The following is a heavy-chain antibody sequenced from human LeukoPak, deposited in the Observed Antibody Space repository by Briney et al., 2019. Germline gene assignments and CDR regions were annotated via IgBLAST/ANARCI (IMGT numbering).Heavy chain of an antibody. CDR1: GYTFTGYY. Sequence: SVKVSCKASGYTFTGYYMHWVRQAPGQGLEWMGGIIPIFGTANYAQKFQGRVTITADKSTSTAYMELSSLRSEDTAVYYCANTNWPNWYFDLWGRGTLVTVSS. V-gene: IGHV1-69*06. CDR3: ANTNWPNWYFDL. CDR2: IIPIFGTA. D-gene: IGHD7-27*01. J-gene: IGHJ2*01.